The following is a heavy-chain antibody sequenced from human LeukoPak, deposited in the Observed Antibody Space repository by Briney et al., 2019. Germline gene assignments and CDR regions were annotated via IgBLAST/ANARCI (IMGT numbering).Heavy chain of an antibody. CDR1: GGSFSGYY. V-gene: IGHV4-34*01. CDR2: INHSGST. CDR3: ARAFRTTGTAHDAFDI. Sequence: SETLSLTCAVYGGSFSGYYWSWIRQHPGKGLEWIGEINHSGSTNYNPSLKSRVTISVDTSKNQFSLKLSSVTAADTAVYYCARAFRTTGTAHDAFDIWGQGTMVTVSS. D-gene: IGHD1-1*01. J-gene: IGHJ3*02.